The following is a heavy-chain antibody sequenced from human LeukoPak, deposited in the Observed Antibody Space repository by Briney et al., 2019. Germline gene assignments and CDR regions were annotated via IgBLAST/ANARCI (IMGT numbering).Heavy chain of an antibody. CDR3: ARGTVLRYFDWLLVEDY. V-gene: IGHV1-2*02. CDR2: INPNSGGT. Sequence: ASVKVSCKASGYTFTGYYMHWVRQAPGQGLEWMGWINPNSGGTNYAQKFQGRVTMTRDTSISTAYMELSRLRSDDTAVYYCARGTVLRYFDWLLVEDYWGQGTLVTVSS. D-gene: IGHD3-9*01. J-gene: IGHJ4*02. CDR1: GYTFTGYY.